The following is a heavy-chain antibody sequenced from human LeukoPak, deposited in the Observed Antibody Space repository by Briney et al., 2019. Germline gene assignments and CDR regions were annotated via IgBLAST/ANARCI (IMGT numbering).Heavy chain of an antibody. CDR2: ISYSGNS. CDR3: ARASLVLMVYADAFDI. Sequence: SETLSLTCTVSGGSISRGGYYWSWIRQHPGKGLEWIGCISYSGNSDYNPSLKSRLTISVDTSKSRFSLKLNSVTAADTAVYYCARASLVLMVYADAFDIWGQGTLVTVSS. CDR1: GGSISRGGYY. J-gene: IGHJ3*02. D-gene: IGHD2-8*01. V-gene: IGHV4-31*03.